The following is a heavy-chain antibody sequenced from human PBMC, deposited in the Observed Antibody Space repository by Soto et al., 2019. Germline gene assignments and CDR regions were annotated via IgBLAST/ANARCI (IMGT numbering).Heavy chain of an antibody. CDR3: AHPSTLRYFDWSTYNYYFDY. CDR1: GFSLSTSGVG. D-gene: IGHD3-9*01. V-gene: IGHV2-5*02. CDR2: IYWDDDK. J-gene: IGHJ4*02. Sequence: SGPTLVKPTQTLTLTCTFSGFSLSTSGVGVGWIRQPPGKALEWLALIYWDDDKRYSPSLKSRLTITKDTSKNQVVLTMTNMDPVDTATYYCAHPSTLRYFDWSTYNYYFDYWGQGTLVTVSS.